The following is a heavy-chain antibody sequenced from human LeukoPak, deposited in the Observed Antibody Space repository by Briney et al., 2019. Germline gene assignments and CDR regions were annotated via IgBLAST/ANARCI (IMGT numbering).Heavy chain of an antibody. Sequence: SQTLSLTCAISGDSVSSNSAAWNWIRQSPSRGLEWLGRTYYRSKWYNDYAVSVKSRITINPDTSKNQFSLKLSSVTAADTAVYYCARELDIVATISYWGQGTLVTVSS. CDR3: ARELDIVATISY. D-gene: IGHD5-12*01. CDR1: GDSVSSNSAA. J-gene: IGHJ4*02. CDR2: TYYRSKWYN. V-gene: IGHV6-1*01.